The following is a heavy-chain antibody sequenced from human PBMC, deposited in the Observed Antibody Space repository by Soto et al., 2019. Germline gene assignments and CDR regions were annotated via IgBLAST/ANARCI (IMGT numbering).Heavy chain of an antibody. CDR2: IIPIFGTA. J-gene: IGHJ6*02. D-gene: IGHD6-19*01. CDR1: GGTFSSYA. CDR3: ARAWIAVAGTMGYYGMDV. Sequence: VASVKVSCKASGGTFSSYAISWVRQAPGQGLEWMGGIIPIFGTANYAQKFQGRVTITADESTSTAYMELSSLRSEDTAVYYCARAWIAVAGTMGYYGMDVWGQGTTVTVSS. V-gene: IGHV1-69*13.